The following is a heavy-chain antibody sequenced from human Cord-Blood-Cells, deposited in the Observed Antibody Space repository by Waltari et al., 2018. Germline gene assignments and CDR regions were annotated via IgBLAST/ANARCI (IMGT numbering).Heavy chain of an antibody. CDR2: ISYDGSNK. CDR3: AGAENYWYFDL. Sequence: QVQLVESGGGXVQPGRSLRPSCAASGFTFSSYGMHWVRQAPGKGLEWVAVISYDGSNKYYADSVKGRFTISRDNSKNTLYLQMNSLRAEDTAVYYCAGAENYWYFDLWGRGTLVTVSS. J-gene: IGHJ2*01. V-gene: IGHV3-30*03. CDR1: GFTFSSYG.